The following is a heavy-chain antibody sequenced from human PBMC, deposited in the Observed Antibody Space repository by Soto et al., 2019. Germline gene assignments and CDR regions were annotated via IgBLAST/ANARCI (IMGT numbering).Heavy chain of an antibody. D-gene: IGHD6-19*01. J-gene: IGHJ4*02. CDR1: GFTFSSYA. CDR2: ISGSGGST. Sequence: GGSLRLSCAASGFTFSSYAMSWVRQAPGKGLEWVSAISGSGGSTYYADSVKGRFTISRDNSKNTLYLQMKSLRAEDTAVYYCAKERVMAVAGTGAFDYWGQGTLVTVSS. CDR3: AKERVMAVAGTGAFDY. V-gene: IGHV3-23*01.